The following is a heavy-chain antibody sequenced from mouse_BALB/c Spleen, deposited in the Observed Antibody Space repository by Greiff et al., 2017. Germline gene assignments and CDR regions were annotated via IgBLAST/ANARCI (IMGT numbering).Heavy chain of an antibody. CDR1: GYSFTGYA. D-gene: IGHD6-1*01. J-gene: IGHJ1*01. Sequence: VQLLQSGPGLVKPGASMKISCTASGYSFTGYAMNWVRQSPGKNLEWIGLINPYSGGTSYNQQFKGKATLTVDTSSSTADMELLNLTSEDSAVYYCARRGSACTGTSLANWYFDVWGEGTTVTVS. CDR2: INPYSGGT. CDR3: ARRGSACTGTSLANWYFDV. V-gene: IGHV1-25*01.